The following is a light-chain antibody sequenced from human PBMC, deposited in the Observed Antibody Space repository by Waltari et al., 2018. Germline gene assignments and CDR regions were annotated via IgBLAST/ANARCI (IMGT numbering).Light chain of an antibody. CDR2: DAS. CDR1: QSLSRP. CDR3: QHYVTLPAT. Sequence: SARTSQSLSRPLAWYQQKPGQAPRLLIYDASRRATGIPDRFIGSGSGTDFSLTISRLEPEDFAVYYCQHYVTLPATFGQGTRVELK. J-gene: IGKJ1*01. V-gene: IGKV3-20*01.